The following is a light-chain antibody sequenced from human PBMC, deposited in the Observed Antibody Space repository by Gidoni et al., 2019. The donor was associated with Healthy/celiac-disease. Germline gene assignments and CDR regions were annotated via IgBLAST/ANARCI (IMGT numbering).Light chain of an antibody. CDR2: KAS. V-gene: IGKV1-5*03. CDR3: QQYNSYPWT. CDR1: QSSSSW. J-gene: IGKJ1*01. Sequence: DIQMTQSPSTLSASVGDRVTITCRASQSSSSWLPWYQQQPGKATKLLLYKASSLESRVPSRCSGGGSGTEFTLTISSLQPDDFATYYCQQYNSYPWTFGQGTKVEIK.